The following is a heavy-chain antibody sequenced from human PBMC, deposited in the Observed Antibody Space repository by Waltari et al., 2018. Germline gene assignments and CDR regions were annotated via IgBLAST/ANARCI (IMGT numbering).Heavy chain of an antibody. V-gene: IGHV3-23*01. Sequence: EVQLLESGGGLVQPGGSLRLSCPASRFTFRAYAISWVRQAPGKGLEWVSAINDNSGSTYYAASVKGRFTISRDNSKNTLYLQMDSLRADDTAVYYCAKDMTRYSSSSDFDQWGQGTLVTVSS. D-gene: IGHD6-6*01. CDR2: INDNSGST. CDR3: AKDMTRYSSSSDFDQ. CDR1: RFTFRAYA. J-gene: IGHJ4*02.